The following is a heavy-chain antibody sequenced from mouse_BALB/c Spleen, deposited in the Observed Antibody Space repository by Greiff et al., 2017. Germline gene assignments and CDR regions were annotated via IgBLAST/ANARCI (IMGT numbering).Heavy chain of an antibody. CDR1: GYSITSGYY. CDR3: ALNWGDY. D-gene: IGHD4-1*01. Sequence: EVQLQESGPGLVKPSQSLSLTCSVTGYSITSGYYWNWIRQFPGNKLEWMGYISYDGSNNYNPSLKNRISITRDTSKNQFFLKLNSVTTEDTATYYCALNWGDYWGQGTTLTVSS. J-gene: IGHJ2*01. V-gene: IGHV3-6*02. CDR2: ISYDGSN.